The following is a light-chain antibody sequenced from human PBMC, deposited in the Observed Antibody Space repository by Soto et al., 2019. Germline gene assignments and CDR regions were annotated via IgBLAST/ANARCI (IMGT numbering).Light chain of an antibody. CDR3: QTWGSVTVI. CDR2: LNSDGSH. CDR1: SGHSSFA. J-gene: IGLJ2*01. Sequence: QLVLPQSPSASASLGASVRITCTLSSGHSSFAIAWHQQQPEKGPRFLMRLNSDGSHTKGDGIPDRFSGSSSGAERYLTISSLQSEDEADYYCQTWGSVTVIFGGGTKLTVL. V-gene: IGLV4-69*01.